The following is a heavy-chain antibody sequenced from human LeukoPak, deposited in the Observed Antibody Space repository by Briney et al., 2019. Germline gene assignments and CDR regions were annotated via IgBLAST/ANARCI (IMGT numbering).Heavy chain of an antibody. V-gene: IGHV3-7*01. CDR2: INQDGSEK. D-gene: IGHD6-19*01. J-gene: IGHJ4*02. Sequence: GGSLRLSCAASGFTFSSHWMTWVRQAPGKGLEWVANINQDGSEKYYVDSVKGRFTISRDNTKNSLYLQMNSLRAEDTTVYYCARGDLGRGWTLACWGQGTLVTVSS. CDR1: GFTFSSHW. CDR3: ARGDLGRGWTLAC.